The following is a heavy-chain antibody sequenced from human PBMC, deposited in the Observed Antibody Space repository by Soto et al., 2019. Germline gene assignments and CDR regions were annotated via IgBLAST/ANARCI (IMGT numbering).Heavy chain of an antibody. J-gene: IGHJ6*02. V-gene: IGHV3-33*01. D-gene: IGHD1-1*01. Sequence: GGSLRLSCTASGFIFSNFGMHWVRQAPGKGLEWVAGVWYDGSNGVSAESVKGRFTISRDNSKNTLYLQMTSLRAEDTAVYYCARDPRTARASAMDLWRQRTTVTVSS. CDR2: VWYDGSNG. CDR1: GFIFSNFG. CDR3: ARDPRTARASAMDL.